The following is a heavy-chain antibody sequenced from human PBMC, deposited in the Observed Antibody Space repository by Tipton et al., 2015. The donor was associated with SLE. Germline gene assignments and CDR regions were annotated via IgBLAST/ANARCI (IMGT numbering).Heavy chain of an antibody. J-gene: IGHJ2*01. CDR1: GDSISNGFDS. CDR3: ARTITAWYCDL. CDR2: IYSGETT. D-gene: IGHD3-16*01. Sequence: TLSLTCTVSGDSISNGFDSWSWIRQPPGQDLEFLGYIYSGETTFYKPSLKSRVTLSKDSSKNQFSLNLTSVTAADTAVYYCARTITAWYCDLWGRGTLVTVSS. V-gene: IGHV4-30-2*01.